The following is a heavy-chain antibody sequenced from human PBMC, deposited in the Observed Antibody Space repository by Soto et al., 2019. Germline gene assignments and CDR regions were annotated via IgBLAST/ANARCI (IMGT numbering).Heavy chain of an antibody. D-gene: IGHD2-21*01. V-gene: IGHV4-30-4*01. CDR1: GCSISSGYYY. J-gene: IGHJ5*02. Sequence: SETLSLPCTVSGCSISSGYYYWSWIRQPPGKGLEWIGHIYVTGAVDYNPSLRDRITISQDTSERQFSLNLRLVTAADTAVYYCARLRIATNNYKWFDPWGQGTLVTVSS. CDR3: ARLRIATNNYKWFDP. CDR2: IYVTGAV.